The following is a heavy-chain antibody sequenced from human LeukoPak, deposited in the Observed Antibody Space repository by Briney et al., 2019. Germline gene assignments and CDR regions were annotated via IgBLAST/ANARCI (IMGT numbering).Heavy chain of an antibody. J-gene: IGHJ4*02. CDR3: ARGDYYDSSDLGGGN. V-gene: IGHV1-18*01. Sequence: ASVKVSCKASGYTFTSYGISWVRQAPGQGLEWVGWISAYNGNTNYAQKLQGRVTMTTDTSTSTAYMELRSLRSDDTAVYYCARGDYYDSSDLGGGNWGQGTLVTVSS. CDR2: ISAYNGNT. CDR1: GYTFTSYG. D-gene: IGHD3-22*01.